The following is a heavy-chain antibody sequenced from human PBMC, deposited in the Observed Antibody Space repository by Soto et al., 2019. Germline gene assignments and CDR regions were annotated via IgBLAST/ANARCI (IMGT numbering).Heavy chain of an antibody. J-gene: IGHJ5*02. V-gene: IGHV4-59*01. CDR2: IYYSGST. Sequence: SETLPLPRTVAGGSISSYYCRWIRKPQGKGLEWIGYIYYSGSTNYNPSLKSRVTISVDTSKNQFSLKLSSVTAADTAVYYCARVAQVVVAAIPIPWFDPWGQGTLVTVSS. CDR3: ARVAQVVVAAIPIPWFDP. CDR1: GGSISSYY. D-gene: IGHD2-15*01.